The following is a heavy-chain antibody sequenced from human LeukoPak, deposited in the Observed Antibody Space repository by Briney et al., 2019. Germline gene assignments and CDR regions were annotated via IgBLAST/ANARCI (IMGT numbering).Heavy chain of an antibody. D-gene: IGHD1-26*01. Sequence: SETLSLTCTVSGGSISSYYWSWIRQPPGKGLEWIGYIYYSGSTNYNPSLKSRVTISVDTSKNQFSLKLSSVTAADTAVYYCARGVYSGSPDYWGQGTLVTVSS. CDR1: GGSISSYY. CDR2: IYYSGST. V-gene: IGHV4-59*01. J-gene: IGHJ4*02. CDR3: ARGVYSGSPDY.